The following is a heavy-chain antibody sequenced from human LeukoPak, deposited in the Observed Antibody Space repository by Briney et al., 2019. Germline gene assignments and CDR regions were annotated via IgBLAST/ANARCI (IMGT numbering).Heavy chain of an antibody. J-gene: IGHJ4*02. D-gene: IGHD6-25*01. CDR3: TTLTAASNFDY. Sequence: GGSPRLSCAASGFSFSVYEIHWVRQAPGKGLEWISDISSSGTTTYYADSVKGRFTISRDNAKNSLYLQMNSLRAEDTAVYYCTTLTAASNFDYWGQGTLVTVSS. V-gene: IGHV3-48*03. CDR1: GFSFSVYE. CDR2: ISSSGTTT.